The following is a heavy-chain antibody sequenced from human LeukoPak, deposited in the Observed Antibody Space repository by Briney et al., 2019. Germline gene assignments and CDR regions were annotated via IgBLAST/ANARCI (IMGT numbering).Heavy chain of an antibody. D-gene: IGHD5-24*01. CDR2: IYYSGST. CDR1: GGSISGSSYY. J-gene: IGHJ6*03. Sequence: PSETLSLTCTVSGGSISGSSYYWCWIRQPPGKGLEWIGSIYYSGSTYYNPSLKSRVTISVDTSKNQFSLKLSSVTAADTAVYYCARQLGWLQLHYYYYMDVWGKGTTVTVSS. CDR3: ARQLGWLQLHYYYYMDV. V-gene: IGHV4-39*01.